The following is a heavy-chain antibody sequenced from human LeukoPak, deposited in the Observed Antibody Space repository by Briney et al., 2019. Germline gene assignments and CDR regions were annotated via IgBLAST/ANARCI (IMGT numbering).Heavy chain of an antibody. J-gene: IGHJ4*02. Sequence: KSSETLSLTCTVSGYSISSGFYWGWIRQPPGKGLEWIGSIYYSGSTYYNPSLKSRVTISVDTSKNQFSLKLSSVTAADTAVYYCARLGPTYYDFWSGLTFDYWGQGTLVTVSS. CDR3: ARLGPTYYDFWSGLTFDY. D-gene: IGHD3-3*01. V-gene: IGHV4-38-2*02. CDR1: GYSISSGFY. CDR2: IYYSGST.